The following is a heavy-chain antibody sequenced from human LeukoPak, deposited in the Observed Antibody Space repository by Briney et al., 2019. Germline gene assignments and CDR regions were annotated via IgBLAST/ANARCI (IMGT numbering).Heavy chain of an antibody. J-gene: IGHJ4*02. V-gene: IGHV4-34*01. CDR3: ARGSRYSSSSGTIDY. CDR1: GVSFSGYY. D-gene: IGHD6-6*01. Sequence: SETLSLTCAVYGVSFSGYYWSWIRQPPGKGLEWIGEINHSGSTNYNPSLQSRVTISVDASKNKFSLKLSSVTAADTAVYYCARGSRYSSSSGTIDYWGQGTLVTVSS. CDR2: INHSGST.